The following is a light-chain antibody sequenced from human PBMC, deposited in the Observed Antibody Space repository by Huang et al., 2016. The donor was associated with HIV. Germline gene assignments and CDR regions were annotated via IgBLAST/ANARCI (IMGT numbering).Light chain of an antibody. V-gene: IGKV3-15*01. CDR2: GAS. CDR1: QNIDTN. J-gene: IGKJ1*01. Sequence: EIVMTQSPATLSVSPGERAILLCRASQNIDTNVAWYQQKPGQAPRLLIFGASTRATGISARFTGGGSETEFTLTINSVQSEDVAMYYCHQYNDWPPWTFGQWTRVEI. CDR3: HQYNDWPPWT.